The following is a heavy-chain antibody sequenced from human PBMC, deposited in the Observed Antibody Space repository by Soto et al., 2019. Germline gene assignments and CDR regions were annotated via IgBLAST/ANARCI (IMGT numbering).Heavy chain of an antibody. V-gene: IGHV4-30-4*08. CDR2: IYYSGST. Sequence: SSETLSLTCTVSGGSISSGDYYWSWIRQPPGKGLEWIGYIYYSGSTYYNPSLKSRVTISVDTSKNQFSLKLSSVTAADTAVYYCAGGRITMVRGVYYYGMDVWGQGTTVTVSS. D-gene: IGHD3-10*01. J-gene: IGHJ6*02. CDR1: GGSISSGDYY. CDR3: AGGRITMVRGVYYYGMDV.